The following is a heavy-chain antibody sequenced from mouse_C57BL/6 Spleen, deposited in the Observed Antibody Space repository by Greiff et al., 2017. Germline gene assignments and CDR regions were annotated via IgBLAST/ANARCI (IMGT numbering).Heavy chain of an antibody. V-gene: IGHV1-54*01. CDR3: ANYGYPYSLDY. D-gene: IGHD2-2*01. Sequence: QVQLQQSGAELVRPGTSVKVSCKASGYAFTNYLIAWVKQRPGPGLEWIGVINPGSGGTNYNEKFKGKATLTAEKSSSTAYMQLSGLTSEDSADDSCANYGYPYSLDYWGQGTTLTVSS. J-gene: IGHJ2*01. CDR1: GYAFTNYL. CDR2: INPGSGGT.